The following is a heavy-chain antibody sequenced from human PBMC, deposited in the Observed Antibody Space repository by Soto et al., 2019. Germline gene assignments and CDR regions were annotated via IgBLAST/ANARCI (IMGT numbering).Heavy chain of an antibody. V-gene: IGHV5-51*01. CDR2: IYPGDSDT. Sequence: VVSLKISCKGSGYSFTSYWIGWVRQMPWKGLEWMGIIYPGDSDTRYSPSFQGQVTISADKSISTAYLQWSSLKASDTAMYYCARRGYYDSSGVALGDAFDIWGQGTMVTVSS. J-gene: IGHJ3*02. D-gene: IGHD3-22*01. CDR3: ARRGYYDSSGVALGDAFDI. CDR1: GYSFTSYW.